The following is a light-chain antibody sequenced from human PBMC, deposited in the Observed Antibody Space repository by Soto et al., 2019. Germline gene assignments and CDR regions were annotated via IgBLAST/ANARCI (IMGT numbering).Light chain of an antibody. Sequence: DIQMTQSPSSLSASVGDRVTITCRASQSISSYLNWYQQKPGKAPKLLIYAASSLQSGVPSRFSGSGAGTDFTLTISSLQPDDFATYYCQQSYSTPRVTFGQGTRLEIK. J-gene: IGKJ5*01. CDR1: QSISSY. V-gene: IGKV1-39*01. CDR3: QQSYSTPRVT. CDR2: AAS.